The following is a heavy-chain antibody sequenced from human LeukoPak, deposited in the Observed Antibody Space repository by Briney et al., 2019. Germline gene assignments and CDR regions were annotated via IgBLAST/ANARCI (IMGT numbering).Heavy chain of an antibody. Sequence: GGSLRLSCAASGFDFSGYWMHWVRQDPGKGLVWVSRIMGDGSSTTYAGSVKGRFTISRDNAKNTVYLQMNSLRAEDTAVYYCARDKTYGYNLWGQGTLVTVSS. D-gene: IGHD5-18*01. CDR2: IMGDGSST. J-gene: IGHJ5*02. V-gene: IGHV3-74*01. CDR1: GFDFSGYW. CDR3: ARDKTYGYNL.